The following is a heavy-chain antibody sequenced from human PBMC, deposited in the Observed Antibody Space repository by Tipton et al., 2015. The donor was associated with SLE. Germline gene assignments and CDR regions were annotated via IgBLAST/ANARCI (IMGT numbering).Heavy chain of an antibody. V-gene: IGHV3-7*01. D-gene: IGHD3-10*01. CDR3: AGRPKFDFDY. Sequence: SLRLSCAASGFSFSSYWMSWVRQAPGKGLEWVANIKQDGSEKYSMDSVKGRFTISRDNAKNSLYLQMNSLRAEDTAVYYCAGRPKFDFDYWGKGTLVTVSS. CDR2: IKQDGSEK. J-gene: IGHJ4*02. CDR1: GFSFSSYW.